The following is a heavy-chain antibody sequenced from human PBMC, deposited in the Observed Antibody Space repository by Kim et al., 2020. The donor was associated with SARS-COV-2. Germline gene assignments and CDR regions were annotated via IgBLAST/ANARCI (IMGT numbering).Heavy chain of an antibody. J-gene: IGHJ6*02. D-gene: IGHD2-15*01. CDR3: ALPRCCSGGSCYCCGVDV. V-gene: IGHV3-23*01. Sequence: KGLFTISRDNSKNQLYLQMNGLRGEDTAVYYCALPRCCSGGSCYCCGVDVWGQGTTVTVSS.